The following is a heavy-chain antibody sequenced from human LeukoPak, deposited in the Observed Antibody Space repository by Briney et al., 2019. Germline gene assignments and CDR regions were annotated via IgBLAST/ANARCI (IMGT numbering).Heavy chain of an antibody. CDR3: ARNGIAAATHYFDY. CDR2: INAGNGNT. D-gene: IGHD6-13*01. J-gene: IGHJ4*02. CDR1: GYTFTNYG. V-gene: IGHV1-3*01. Sequence: GASVKVSCKASGYTFTNYGISWVRQAPGQRLEWMGWINAGNGNTKYSQKFQGRVTITRDTSAGTAYMELSSLRSEDTAVYYCARNGIAAATHYFDYWGQGTLVTVSS.